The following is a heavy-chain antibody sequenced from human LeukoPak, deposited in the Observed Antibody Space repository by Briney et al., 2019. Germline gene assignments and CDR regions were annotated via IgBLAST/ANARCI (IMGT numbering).Heavy chain of an antibody. D-gene: IGHD5-24*01. CDR3: AIMMATIGKFDY. CDR2: IYYSGST. V-gene: IGHV4-34*01. CDR1: GGSFSGYY. J-gene: IGHJ4*02. Sequence: SETLSLTCAVYGGSFSGYYWSWIRQPPGKGLEWIGSIYYSGSTYYNPSLKSRVTISVDTSKNQFSLKLSSVTAADTAVYYCAIMMATIGKFDYWGQGTLVTVSS.